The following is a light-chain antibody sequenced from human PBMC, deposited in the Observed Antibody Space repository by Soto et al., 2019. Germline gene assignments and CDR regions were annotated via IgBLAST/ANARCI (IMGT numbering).Light chain of an antibody. V-gene: IGKV1-5*01. J-gene: IGKJ1*01. CDR2: DAS. CDR3: QHYSTVWA. CDR1: QSISSW. Sequence: GDRVTITCRASQSISSWLAWYQQKPGKAPKLLIYDASSLESGVPSRFSGSGSGTEFTLTISSLQPDDFATYYCQHYSTVWAFGQGTKVEI.